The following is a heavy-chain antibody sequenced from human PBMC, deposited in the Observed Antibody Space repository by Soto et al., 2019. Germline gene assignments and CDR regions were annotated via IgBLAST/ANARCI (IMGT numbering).Heavy chain of an antibody. Sequence: SETLSLTCTVSGGSISSSSYYWGWIRQPPGKGLEWIGSIYYSGSTYYNPSLKSRVTISVDTSKNQFSLKLSSVTAADTAVYYCARQLMWVLDYWGQGTLVTVSS. CDR1: GGSISSSSYY. CDR2: IYYSGST. J-gene: IGHJ4*02. V-gene: IGHV4-39*01. CDR3: ARQLMWVLDY. D-gene: IGHD1-26*01.